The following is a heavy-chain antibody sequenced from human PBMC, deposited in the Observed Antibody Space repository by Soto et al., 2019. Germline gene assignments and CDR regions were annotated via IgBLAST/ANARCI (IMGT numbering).Heavy chain of an antibody. CDR3: ARLDCSGGSCFSTYYYYGMDV. D-gene: IGHD2-15*01. CDR2: ISPGDSDT. CDR1: GYSFTSYW. J-gene: IGHJ6*02. Sequence: GESLKISCKGSGYSFTSYWIGWVRQMPGKGLEWMGIISPGDSDTRYSPSFQGQVTISADKSISTAYLQWSSLKASDTAMYYCARLDCSGGSCFSTYYYYGMDVWGQGTTVTVSS. V-gene: IGHV5-51*01.